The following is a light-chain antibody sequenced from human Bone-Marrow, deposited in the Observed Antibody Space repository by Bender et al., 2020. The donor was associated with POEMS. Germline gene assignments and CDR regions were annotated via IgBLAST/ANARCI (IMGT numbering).Light chain of an antibody. V-gene: IGLV1-44*01. Sequence: QSVLTQPPSASGTPGQRVTISCSGGSSNIGAHAVNWYQHLPGTAPKPLIYSGHRRPSVVPDRFSGSRSGTSASLAISGLQSEDEADYYCAVWDDSLNGWVFGGGTKLTVL. CDR3: AVWDDSLNGWV. CDR1: SSNIGAHA. J-gene: IGLJ3*02. CDR2: SGH.